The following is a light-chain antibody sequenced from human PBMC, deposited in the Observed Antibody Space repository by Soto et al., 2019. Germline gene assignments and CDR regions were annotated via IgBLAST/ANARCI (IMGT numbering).Light chain of an antibody. CDR2: GNN. CDR3: QSYDTNLSGGSG. CDR1: SSNIGAGFD. J-gene: IGLJ1*01. V-gene: IGLV1-40*01. Sequence: QSALTQSPSVSGATGQRVSISCTGTSSNIGAGFDVHWYQQLPATAPKLLIYGNNNRPSGVPDRFSGSKSGTSDSLAITGLQAEDEADYYCQSYDTNLSGGSGFGTVTKLTVL.